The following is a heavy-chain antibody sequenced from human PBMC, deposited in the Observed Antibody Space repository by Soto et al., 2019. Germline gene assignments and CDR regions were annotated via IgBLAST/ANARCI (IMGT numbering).Heavy chain of an antibody. D-gene: IGHD6-19*01. CDR3: ARLNREWLEFDY. CDR1: GGSISSSSYY. CDR2: IYYSGST. V-gene: IGHV4-39*01. J-gene: IGHJ4*02. Sequence: SETLSLTCTVSGGSISSSSYYWGWIRQPPGKGLEWIGSIYYSGSTYYNPSLKSRVTISVDTSKNQFSLKLSSVTAADTAVYYCARLNREWLEFDYWGQGTLVTVSS.